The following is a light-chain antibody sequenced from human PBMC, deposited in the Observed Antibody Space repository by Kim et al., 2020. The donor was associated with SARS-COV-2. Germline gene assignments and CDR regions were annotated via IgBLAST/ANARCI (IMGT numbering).Light chain of an antibody. CDR2: DNN. CDR1: TSNIGNNY. V-gene: IGLV1-51*01. CDR3: GTWDTSLFTVV. J-gene: IGLJ2*01. Sequence: GKKVTISCSGITSNIGNNYVSWYQQLPGTAPKLLIYDNNKRPSGIPDRFSGSKSGTSATLGITGLQAGDEADYFCGTWDTSLFTVVFGGGTQLTVL.